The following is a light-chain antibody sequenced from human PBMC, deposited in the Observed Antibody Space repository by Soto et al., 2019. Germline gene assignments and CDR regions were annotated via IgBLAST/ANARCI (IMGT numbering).Light chain of an antibody. Sequence: EIVMTQSPVTLSVSPGERATLSCGASESVSSNLAWYQQKPGQAPRLLIYGASTRATGIPARFSASGSGTEFTRTISSLQSEDFAVYYCQQYNNWSWTFGQGTKVEAK. J-gene: IGKJ1*01. V-gene: IGKV3-15*01. CDR1: ESVSSN. CDR2: GAS. CDR3: QQYNNWSWT.